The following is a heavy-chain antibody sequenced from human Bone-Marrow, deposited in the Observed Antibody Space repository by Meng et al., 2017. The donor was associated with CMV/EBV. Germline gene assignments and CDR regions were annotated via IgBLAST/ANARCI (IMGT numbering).Heavy chain of an antibody. CDR1: GFTLSNAW. CDR3: TTSERESFGVVPGPTSSFYYGMDV. Sequence: GSLRLSCAASGFTLSNAWMNWVRQAPGKGLEWIGSLYHTGTAYYNPSLRSRVSISIDTSNNQFSLRLTSVTAADTAIYYCTTSERESFGVVPGPTSSFYYGMDVWGQGTTVTVSS. CDR2: LYHTGTA. V-gene: IGHV4-38-2*01. D-gene: IGHD3-3*01. J-gene: IGHJ6*02.